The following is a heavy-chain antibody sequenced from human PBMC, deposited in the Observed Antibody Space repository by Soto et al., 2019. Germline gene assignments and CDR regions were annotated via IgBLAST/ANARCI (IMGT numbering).Heavy chain of an antibody. CDR1: GGSITSSY. Sequence: SETLSLTCTVSGGSITSSYWSWIRRPPGKGLEWIAYIYDTGISGYTPSTSYNPSLKSRVTMSVDTSKSQFSLQLTSVTAAATAVYYCARGEDAFFYYGLDVWRQGITVTTSS. J-gene: IGHJ6*01. CDR3: ARGEDAFFYYGLDV. V-gene: IGHV4-59*01. CDR2: IYDTGISGYTPST.